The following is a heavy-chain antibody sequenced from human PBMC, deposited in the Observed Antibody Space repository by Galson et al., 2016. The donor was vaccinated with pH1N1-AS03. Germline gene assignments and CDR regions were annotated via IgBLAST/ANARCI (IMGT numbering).Heavy chain of an antibody. D-gene: IGHD2-2*01. J-gene: IGHJ3*01. Sequence: KVSCKVSGGTFSTYAISWVRQAPGQGLEWMGRIIPMLDIPDYAQKLQVRVTITADKSTSTSYMELTNLRSEDTALYFCAKGFSASPSGTFDVWGQGTMVTVSS. CDR2: IIPMLDIP. V-gene: IGHV1-69*04. CDR3: AKGFSASPSGTFDV. CDR1: GGTFSTYA.